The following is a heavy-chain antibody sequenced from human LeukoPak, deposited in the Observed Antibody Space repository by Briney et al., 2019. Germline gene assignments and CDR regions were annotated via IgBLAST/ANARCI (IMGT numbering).Heavy chain of an antibody. D-gene: IGHD6-13*01. V-gene: IGHV3-21*04. CDR3: ARRRIAAAGTSYYYYYMDV. Sequence: VSLRLSCAASGFTFSSYSMNWVRQAPGKGLEWVSSISSSSSYIYYADSVKGRFTISRDNAKNSLYLQMNSLRAEDTAVYYCARRRIAAAGTSYYYYYMDVWGKGTTVTVSS. J-gene: IGHJ6*03. CDR2: ISSSSSYI. CDR1: GFTFSSYS.